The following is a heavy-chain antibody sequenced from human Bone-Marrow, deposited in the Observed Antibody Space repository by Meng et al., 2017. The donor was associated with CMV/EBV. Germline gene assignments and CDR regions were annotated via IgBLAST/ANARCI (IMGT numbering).Heavy chain of an antibody. CDR1: GGSISSSSYY. CDR3: ARISSSDYDFWSGYYIGAYYYYGMDV. J-gene: IGHJ6*02. Sequence: SETLSLTCTVSGGSISSSSYYWGWIRQPPGKGLEWIGSIYYSGSTYYNPSLKSRVTISVDTSKNQFSLKLSSVTAADPAVYYCARISSSDYDFWSGYYIGAYYYYGMDVWGQGTTVTVSS. CDR2: IYYSGST. V-gene: IGHV4-39*01. D-gene: IGHD3-3*01.